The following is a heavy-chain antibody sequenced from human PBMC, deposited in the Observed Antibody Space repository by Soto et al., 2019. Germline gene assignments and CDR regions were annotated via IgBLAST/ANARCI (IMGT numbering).Heavy chain of an antibody. Sequence: EVQLLESGGGLVQPGGSLRLSCAASGFTFSSYAMSWARQAPGEGLVWVSGISGNGATTYYADSVKGRFTISGDNSKNTVYLQVNSLRTEDTAVYYCAKPVAISHWGQGSLVTVSS. J-gene: IGHJ4*02. V-gene: IGHV3-23*01. D-gene: IGHD5-12*01. CDR1: GFTFSSYA. CDR3: AKPVAISH. CDR2: ISGNGATT.